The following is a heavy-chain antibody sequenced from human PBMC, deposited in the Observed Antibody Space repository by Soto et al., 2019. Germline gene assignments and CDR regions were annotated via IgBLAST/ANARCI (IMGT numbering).Heavy chain of an antibody. D-gene: IGHD3-22*01. J-gene: IGHJ3*02. Sequence: GESLKISCKGSGYNFTSYWISWVRQMPGKGQEWMGRIDPSDSYTNYSPSFQGHVTISADKSINTAYLQWSSLRASDTAMYYCARPYYYDSSGYYYQLDVFDSWGQGTMVTGS. CDR2: IDPSDSYT. CDR1: GYNFTSYW. V-gene: IGHV5-10-1*01. CDR3: ARPYYYDSSGYYYQLDVFDS.